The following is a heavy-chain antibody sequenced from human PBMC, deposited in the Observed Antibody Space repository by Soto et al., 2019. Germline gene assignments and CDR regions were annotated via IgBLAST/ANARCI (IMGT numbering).Heavy chain of an antibody. CDR1: GGSFSGYY. V-gene: IGHV4-34*01. CDR2: INHSGST. D-gene: IGHD2-2*02. CDR3: ARGSVGCSSTSCYKGRYYGMDV. J-gene: IGHJ6*02. Sequence: SSETLSLTCAVYGGSFSGYYWSWIRQPPGKGLEWIGEINHSGSTNYNPSLKSRVTISVDTSKNQFSLKLSSVTAADTAVYYCARGSVGCSSTSCYKGRYYGMDVWGQGTTVTVSS.